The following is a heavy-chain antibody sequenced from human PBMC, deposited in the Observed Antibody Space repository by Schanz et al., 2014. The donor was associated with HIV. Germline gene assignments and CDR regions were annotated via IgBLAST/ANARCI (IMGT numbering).Heavy chain of an antibody. J-gene: IGHJ6*02. D-gene: IGHD3-16*01. CDR2: ISYDGKYK. CDR1: EFTFNSYG. Sequence: VQLVESGGGLVQPGGSLRLSCAASEFTFNSYGMLWVRQAPGKGLEWVALISYDGKYKFYGDSVKGRFTISRDNSKNTLYLQMDSLRAEDTAVYYCASGVRGHYYYYAMDVWGQGTTVTVSS. V-gene: IGHV3-30*03. CDR3: ASGVRGHYYYYAMDV.